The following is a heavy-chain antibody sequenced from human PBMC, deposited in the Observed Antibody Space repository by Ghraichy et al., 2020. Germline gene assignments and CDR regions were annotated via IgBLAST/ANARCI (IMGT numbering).Heavy chain of an antibody. V-gene: IGHV1-24*01. CDR1: GYTLTDLS. J-gene: IGHJ4*02. CDR3: TSNFHPHNGNFVY. CDR2: FAPEDGET. Sequence: ASVKVSCKVSGYTLTDLSMHWVRQAPGKGLEWMGGFAPEDGETIYAQKFQGRVTMTEDTSTDTAYMELSSLRSEDTAVYYCTSNFHPHNGNFVYWGQGTLVTVSS. D-gene: IGHD1-1*01.